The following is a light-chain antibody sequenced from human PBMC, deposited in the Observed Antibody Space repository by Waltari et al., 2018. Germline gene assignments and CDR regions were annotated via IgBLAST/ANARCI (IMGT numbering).Light chain of an antibody. CDR1: QTVRKY. CDR2: DAS. Sequence: EIVLTQSPATLSLSPGESATLSCRASQTVRKYLAWYQQKPGQAPRLLSYDASSRATCTPARFSGGGSGTDFTRASSSLAPEDFAVYYCQQRSSWLTFGGGTKIEIK. V-gene: IGKV3-11*01. J-gene: IGKJ4*01. CDR3: QQRSSWLT.